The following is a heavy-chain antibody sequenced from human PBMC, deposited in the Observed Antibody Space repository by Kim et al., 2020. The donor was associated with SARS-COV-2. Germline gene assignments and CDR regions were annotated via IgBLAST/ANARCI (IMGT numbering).Heavy chain of an antibody. CDR2: LRYDGVNR. J-gene: IGHJ4*01. Sequence: GGSLRLSCAASGFIFNMYGIHWVRQPPGKGLEWVATLRYDGVNRFYRDSVKGRFTVSRDTSRKTVDLKMNSLRAEDTGTYYCARDHQERMSGPYFFTFWGHGTVVTVSS. CDR3: ARDHQERMSGPYFFTF. CDR1: GFIFNMYG. V-gene: IGHV3-30*02.